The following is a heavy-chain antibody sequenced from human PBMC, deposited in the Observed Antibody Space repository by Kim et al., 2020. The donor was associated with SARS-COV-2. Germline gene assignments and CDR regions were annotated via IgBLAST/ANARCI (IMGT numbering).Heavy chain of an antibody. Sequence: KYYADSVKGRFTISRDNSKNTLYLQMNSLRAEDTAVYYCARVGGSHLPPWGQGTLVTVSS. V-gene: IGHV3-30*01. J-gene: IGHJ5*02. CDR2: K. CDR3: ARVGGSHLPP. D-gene: IGHD3-16*01.